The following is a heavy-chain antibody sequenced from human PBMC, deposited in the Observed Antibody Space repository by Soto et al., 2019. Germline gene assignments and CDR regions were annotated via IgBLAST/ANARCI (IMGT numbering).Heavy chain of an antibody. D-gene: IGHD3-22*01. V-gene: IGHV4-39*01. J-gene: IGHJ6*02. CDR2: IYYSGST. Sequence: PSETLSLTCTVSGGSISSSSYYWGWIRQPPGKGLEWIGSIYYSGSTYYNPSLKSRVTISVDTSKNQFSLKLSSVTAADTAVYYCGVIGEGYYGMDVWGQGTTVTVSS. CDR1: GGSISSSSYY. CDR3: GVIGEGYYGMDV.